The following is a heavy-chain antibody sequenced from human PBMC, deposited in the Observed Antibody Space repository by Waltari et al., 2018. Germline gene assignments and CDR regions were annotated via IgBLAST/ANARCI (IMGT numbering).Heavy chain of an antibody. CDR1: GGAVSNSAFS. Sequence: QVYLQEAGPGLVKPSETLSLTCAVSGGAVSNSAFSWGWIRRSQGQGLEWIVNIHYSGSTDYSPSLNSRVTISLDRSRNLFSLNVTSVTAADTAIYYCARRLYYYYGMDVWGQGTPVTVSS. J-gene: IGHJ6*02. CDR3: ARRLYYYYGMDV. V-gene: IGHV4-39*02. CDR2: IHYSGST.